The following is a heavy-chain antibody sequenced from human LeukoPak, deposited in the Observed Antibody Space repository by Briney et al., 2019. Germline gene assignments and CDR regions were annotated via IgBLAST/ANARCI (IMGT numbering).Heavy chain of an antibody. J-gene: IGHJ4*02. D-gene: IGHD3-9*01. CDR1: GFTSNTFW. CDR3: ARGGRITGKYIY. Sequence: GGSLRLSCVVSGFTSNTFWMTWVRQAPGKGLEWVANIKQDGSEKYYVASVKGRFTISRDNAENSLYLQMNSLSAEDTAVYYCARGGRITGKYIYWGQGTLVTVSS. CDR2: IKQDGSEK. V-gene: IGHV3-7*01.